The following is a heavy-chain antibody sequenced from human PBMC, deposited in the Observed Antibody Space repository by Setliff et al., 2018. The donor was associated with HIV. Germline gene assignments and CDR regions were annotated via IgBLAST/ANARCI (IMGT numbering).Heavy chain of an antibody. V-gene: IGHV3-21*01. J-gene: IGHJ5*02. CDR2: ISSSSSYI. Sequence: GGSLRLSCVASGFTLSTYSMNWVRQAPGKGLEWVSFISSSSSYIYYADSVKGRFTISRDNAKNSLYLQMNSLRAEDTAVYYCARDPRDYGDYAYFDPWGQGTLVTVSS. CDR1: GFTLSTYS. CDR3: ARDPRDYGDYAYFDP. D-gene: IGHD4-17*01.